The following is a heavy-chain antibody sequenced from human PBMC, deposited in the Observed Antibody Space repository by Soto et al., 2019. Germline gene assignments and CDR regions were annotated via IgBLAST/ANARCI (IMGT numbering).Heavy chain of an antibody. J-gene: IGHJ4*02. CDR1: GFTFSSYW. V-gene: IGHV3-74*01. Sequence: EVQLVESGGGLVQPGGSLRLSCAASGFTFSSYWMHWVRQAPGKGLVWVSRINSDGSSTSYADSVKGRFTISRDNAKNTLYLQVNSLRAEDTAVYYCARGGYYDFWSGYKELDYWGQGTLVTVSS. CDR2: INSDGSST. CDR3: ARGGYYDFWSGYKELDY. D-gene: IGHD3-3*01.